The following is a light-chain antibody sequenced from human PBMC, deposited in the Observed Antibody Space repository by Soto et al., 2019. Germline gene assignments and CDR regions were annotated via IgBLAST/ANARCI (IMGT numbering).Light chain of an antibody. Sequence: DVVMTQSPLSLPVTLGQPASISCRSSQSLVHSNGNTYLHWFQQRPVQPPRRLISRASNRDSGVASRFSGSGSVTDFTLKISSVEAEDVGVYYCMQGTHYPPWTFGQGTKVEI. J-gene: IGKJ1*01. CDR3: MQGTHYPPWT. CDR1: QSLVHSNGNTY. V-gene: IGKV2-30*02. CDR2: RAS.